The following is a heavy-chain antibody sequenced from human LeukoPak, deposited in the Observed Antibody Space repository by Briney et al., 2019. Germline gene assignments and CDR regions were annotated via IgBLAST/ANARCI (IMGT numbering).Heavy chain of an antibody. CDR2: IRYDGSNK. D-gene: IGHD3-10*01. CDR3: AKDSPMVRGVIVDY. V-gene: IGHV3-30*02. J-gene: IGHJ4*02. Sequence: PGGSLRLSCAASGLTFSTYWMSWVRQAPGKGLEWVAFIRYDGSNKYYADSVKGRFTISRDNSKNTLYLQMNSLRAEDTAVYYCAKDSPMVRGVIVDYWGQGTLVTVSS. CDR1: GLTFSTYW.